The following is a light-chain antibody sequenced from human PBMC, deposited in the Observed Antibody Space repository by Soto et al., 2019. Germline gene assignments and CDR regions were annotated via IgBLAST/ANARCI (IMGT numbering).Light chain of an antibody. CDR1: SSDVGGYNY. CDR3: SSYTSSSTLLYV. J-gene: IGLJ1*01. CDR2: DVS. Sequence: QSALTQPASVSGSPGQSITISCTGTSSDVGGYNYVSWYQQHPGKAPKLMIYDVSNRPSGVSNRFSGSKSGNTASLTISGLQAEDEAYYYGSSYTSSSTLLYVFGPGTKLTVL. V-gene: IGLV2-14*01.